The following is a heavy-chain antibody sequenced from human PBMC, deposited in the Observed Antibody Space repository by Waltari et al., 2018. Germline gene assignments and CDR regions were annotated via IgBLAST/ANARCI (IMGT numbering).Heavy chain of an antibody. J-gene: IGHJ6*03. D-gene: IGHD6-19*01. CDR2: INHSGST. CDR1: GGSFSGYY. V-gene: IGHV4-34*01. Sequence: QVQLQQWGAGLLKPSETLSLTCAVYGGSFSGYYWSWIRQPPGKGLEWIGEINHSGSTNYNPSLKSRVTISVDTSKNQFSRKLSSVTAADTAVYYCARVPAGTYYYYMDVWGKGTTVTVSS. CDR3: ARVPAGTYYYYMDV.